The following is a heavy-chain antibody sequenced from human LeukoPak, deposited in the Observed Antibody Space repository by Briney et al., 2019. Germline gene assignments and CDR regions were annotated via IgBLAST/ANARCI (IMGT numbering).Heavy chain of an antibody. Sequence: PGGSLRLSCAASGFSFSDFYMSWIRQAPGMGLEWISYIGTRSNPIYYADSVKGRFTIYRDDAKNSLYLQMNSLRAEDTAVSFCAREARGSGRDFDYWGQGILVTVSS. CDR2: IGTRSNPI. J-gene: IGHJ4*02. D-gene: IGHD1-26*01. CDR1: GFSFSDFY. CDR3: AREARGSGRDFDY. V-gene: IGHV3-11*01.